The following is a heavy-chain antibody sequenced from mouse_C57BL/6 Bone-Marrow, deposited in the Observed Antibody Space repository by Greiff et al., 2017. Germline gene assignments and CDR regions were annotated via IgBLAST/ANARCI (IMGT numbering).Heavy chain of an antibody. V-gene: IGHV1-59*01. J-gene: IGHJ2*01. CDR1: GYTFTSYW. CDR3: ASEEGYYDFDY. Sequence: QVQLKQPGAELVRPGTSVKLSCKASGYTFTSYWMHWVKQRPGQGLEWIGVIDPSDSYTNYNQKFKGKATLTVDTSSSTAYMQLSSLTSEDSAVYYCASEEGYYDFDYWGQGTTRTVSS. D-gene: IGHD2-3*01. CDR2: IDPSDSYT.